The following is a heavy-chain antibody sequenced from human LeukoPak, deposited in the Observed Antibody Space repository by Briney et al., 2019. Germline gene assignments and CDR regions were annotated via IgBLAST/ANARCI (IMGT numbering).Heavy chain of an antibody. V-gene: IGHV1-18*01. Sequence: GASVKVSCKASGYTFTSYGISWVRQAPGQGLEWMGWISAYNGNTNYAQKLQGRVTMTTDTSTSTAYMELRSLRSDDTAVYYCARDIPDFWSFSKYYYMDVWGKGTTVTVS. J-gene: IGHJ6*03. CDR3: ARDIPDFWSFSKYYYMDV. CDR1: GYTFTSYG. CDR2: ISAYNGNT. D-gene: IGHD3-3*01.